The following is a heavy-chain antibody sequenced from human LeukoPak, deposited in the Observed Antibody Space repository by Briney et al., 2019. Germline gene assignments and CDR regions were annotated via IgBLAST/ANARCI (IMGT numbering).Heavy chain of an antibody. Sequence: SETLSLTCTVSGGSISSSSYYWGWIRQPPGKGLEWIGSIYYSGSTYYNPSLKSRVTISVDTSKNQFSLKLSSVTAADTAVYYCARDFGAHYYDGSLLSWFDPWGQGTLVTVSS. D-gene: IGHD3-22*01. CDR1: GGSISSSSYY. CDR2: IYYSGST. J-gene: IGHJ5*02. V-gene: IGHV4-39*07. CDR3: ARDFGAHYYDGSLLSWFDP.